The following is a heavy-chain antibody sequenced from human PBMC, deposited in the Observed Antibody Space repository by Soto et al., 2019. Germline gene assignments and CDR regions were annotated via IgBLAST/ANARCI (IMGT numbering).Heavy chain of an antibody. D-gene: IGHD3-10*01. Sequence: EVQLVESGGGLVQPGRSLRLSCAASGFTFDDYAMHWVRQAPGKGLEWVSGISWNSGSIGYADSVKGRFTISRDDAKNSLYLPMNSLRAEDRALYDWAKDITMVRGQGFAYWGQGTLVTVSS. V-gene: IGHV3-9*01. CDR1: GFTFDDYA. J-gene: IGHJ4*02. CDR2: ISWNSGSI. CDR3: AKDITMVRGQGFAY.